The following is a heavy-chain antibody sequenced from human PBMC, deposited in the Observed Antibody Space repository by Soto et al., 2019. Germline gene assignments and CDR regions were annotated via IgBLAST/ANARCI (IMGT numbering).Heavy chain of an antibody. CDR1: GFTFSSYS. V-gene: IGHV3-48*02. CDR2: ISSSSTI. CDR3: AGESRFLEWLSLNWFDP. Sequence: GGSLRLSCAASGFTFSSYSMNWVRQAPGRGLEWVSYISSSSTIYYADSVKGRFTISRDNAKNSLYLQMNSLRDEDTAVYYCAGESRFLEWLSLNWFDPWGQGTLVTVSS. J-gene: IGHJ5*02. D-gene: IGHD3-3*01.